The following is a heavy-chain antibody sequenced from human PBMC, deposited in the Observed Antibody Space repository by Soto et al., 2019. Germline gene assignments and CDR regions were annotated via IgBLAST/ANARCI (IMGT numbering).Heavy chain of an antibody. D-gene: IGHD4-17*01. Sequence: SETLSLTCAVSGGSISSSNWWSWVRQPPGKGLEWIGEIYHSGSTNYNPSLKSRVTISVDKSKNQFSLKLSSVTAADTAVYYCARDYGGNSVVNYYYYGMDVWGQGTTVTVSS. CDR2: IYHSGST. V-gene: IGHV4-4*02. CDR1: GGSISSSNW. CDR3: ARDYGGNSVVNYYYYGMDV. J-gene: IGHJ6*02.